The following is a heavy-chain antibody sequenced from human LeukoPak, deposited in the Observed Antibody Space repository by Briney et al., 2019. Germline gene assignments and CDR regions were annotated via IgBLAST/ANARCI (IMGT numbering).Heavy chain of an antibody. V-gene: IGHV3-30*02. CDR2: IRYDGSNK. D-gene: IGHD4-17*01. CDR3: ASLYYGDYDY. Sequence: GGSLRLSCAASGFTFSSYSMNWVRQAPGKGLEWVAFIRYDGSNKYYADSVKGRFTISRDNSKNTLYLQMNSLRAEDTAVYYCASLYYGDYDYWGQGTLVTVSS. CDR1: GFTFSSYS. J-gene: IGHJ4*02.